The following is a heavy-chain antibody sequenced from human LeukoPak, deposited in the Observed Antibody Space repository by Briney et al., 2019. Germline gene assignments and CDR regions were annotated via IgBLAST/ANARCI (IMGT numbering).Heavy chain of an antibody. Sequence: GGSLNIPCKGSGYHFTFYWIGGVPQIPGKGWEWMGIIYPGDSDTRYSPSFQGQVTISADKSISTAYLQWSSLKASDTAMYYCAIFDFLFGEIDNWFDPWGQGTQVTVSS. D-gene: IGHD3-16*01. V-gene: IGHV5-51*01. CDR2: IYPGDSDT. J-gene: IGHJ5*02. CDR3: AIFDFLFGEIDNWFDP. CDR1: GYHFTFYW.